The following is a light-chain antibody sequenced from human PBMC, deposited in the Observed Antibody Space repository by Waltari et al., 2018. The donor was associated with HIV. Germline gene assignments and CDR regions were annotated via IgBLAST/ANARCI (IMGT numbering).Light chain of an antibody. CDR1: SSDVGGYNF. CDR2: VVF. CDR3: CSYAGSRTWV. V-gene: IGLV2-23*02. J-gene: IGLJ3*02. Sequence: QSALTQPASVSGSPGQSITVSCPGTSSDVGGYNFVSWYQQHPGKAPKRLIFVVFKRPAGVSGRFSGSRSGNTASLTVSGLQAEDEADYYCCSYAGSRTWVCGGGTALTVL.